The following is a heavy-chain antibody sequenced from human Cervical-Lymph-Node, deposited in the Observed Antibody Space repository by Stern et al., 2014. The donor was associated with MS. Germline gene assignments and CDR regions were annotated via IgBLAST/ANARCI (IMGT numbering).Heavy chain of an antibody. CDR2: IWYDGSNK. D-gene: IGHD3-10*01. J-gene: IGHJ4*02. V-gene: IGHV3-33*01. CDR1: GFTFSSYG. Sequence: VPLMHSGGGVVQPGRSLRLPCAAAGFTFSSYGMPWVRQAPGKGLEGVAVIWYDGSNKYYADSVKGRFTISRDNSKNTLYLQMNSLRAEDTAVYYCARDRGGKGPVDYCGQGTLVTVSS. CDR3: ARDRGGKGPVDY.